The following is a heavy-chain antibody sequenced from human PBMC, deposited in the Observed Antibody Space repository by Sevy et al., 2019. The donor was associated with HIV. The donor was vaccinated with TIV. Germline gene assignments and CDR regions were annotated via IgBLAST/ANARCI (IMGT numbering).Heavy chain of an antibody. CDR2: IGHDGSNK. CDR1: GFTFSKYG. CDR3: VEGADYYDSGGANWDY. V-gene: IGHV3-30*02. J-gene: IGHJ4*02. Sequence: GGSLRLSCAASGFTFSKYGMHWVRQAPGKGLEWVALIGHDGSNKYYADSVKGRFTISRDNSKNTLYLQMNSLRAEDTAGYYCVEGADYYDSGGANWDYWGQGTLVTVSS. D-gene: IGHD3-22*01.